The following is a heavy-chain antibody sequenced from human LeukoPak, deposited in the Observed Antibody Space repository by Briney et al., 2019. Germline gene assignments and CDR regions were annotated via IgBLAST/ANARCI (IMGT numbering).Heavy chain of an antibody. CDR2: INAGNGNT. CDR1: GYTFTSYA. CDR3: ARVGPYSSSWRTYDAFDI. V-gene: IGHV1-3*01. D-gene: IGHD6-13*01. J-gene: IGHJ3*02. Sequence: ASVKVSCKASGYTFTSYAMHWVRQAPGQRLEWMGWINAGNGNTKYSQKFQGRVTITRDTSASTAYMELSSLRSEDTAVYYCARVGPYSSSWRTYDAFDIWGQGTMVTVSS.